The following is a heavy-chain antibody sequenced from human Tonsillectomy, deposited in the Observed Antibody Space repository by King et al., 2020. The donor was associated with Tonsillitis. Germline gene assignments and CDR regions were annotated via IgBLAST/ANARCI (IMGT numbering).Heavy chain of an antibody. CDR1: GYTFTRYD. CDR2: MSPDNGNR. CDR3: ATTGGTSAGTHPYYYGMDL. J-gene: IGHJ6*02. Sequence: QLVQSGAEVRESGASVKVSCKASGYTFTRYDINWVRQAPGQGLEWMGWMSPDNGNRGYAQQFQGRVTLTRNASINTAYMEQHSLGSQDTAVYYCATTGGTSAGTHPYYYGMDLWGQGTTVTV. V-gene: IGHV1-8*02. D-gene: IGHD1-1*01.